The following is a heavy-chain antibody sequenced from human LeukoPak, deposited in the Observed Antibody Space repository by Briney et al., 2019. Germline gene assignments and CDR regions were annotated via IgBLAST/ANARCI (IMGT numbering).Heavy chain of an antibody. CDR2: IKQDGSER. CDR3: ARPRWLQFGPHDS. CDR1: GFTLGTFW. D-gene: IGHD5-24*01. V-gene: IGHV3-7*01. Sequence: PGGSLRLSCAASGFTLGTFWMSWLRHAPGKGLEWVANIKQDGSERYYVDSVKGRFTISRDNAKNSLFLQMNSLRAEDTAVYYCARPRWLQFGPHDSWGQGTLVTVSS. J-gene: IGHJ4*02.